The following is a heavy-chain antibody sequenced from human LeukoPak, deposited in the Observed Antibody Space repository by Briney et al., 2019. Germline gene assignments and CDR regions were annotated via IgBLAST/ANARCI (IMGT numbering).Heavy chain of an antibody. J-gene: IGHJ4*02. D-gene: IGHD6-13*01. CDR2: INHSGST. V-gene: IGHV4-34*01. Sequence: SETLSLTCAVYGGSFSGYYWSWIRQPPGKGLEWIGEINHSGSTNYNPSLKSRVTISVDTSQKQFSLRLSSVTAADTAVYYCARGRYLTTGGGAAAGFLDYWGQGTLVTVSS. CDR3: ARGRYLTTGGGAAAGFLDY. CDR1: GGSFSGYY.